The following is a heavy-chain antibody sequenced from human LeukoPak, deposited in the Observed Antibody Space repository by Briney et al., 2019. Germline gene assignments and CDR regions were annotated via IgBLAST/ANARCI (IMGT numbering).Heavy chain of an antibody. CDR2: IVSSSSAT. CDR3: VRAFPPQTADQIFDY. CDR1: GFTFSNYN. D-gene: IGHD2/OR15-2a*01. J-gene: IGHJ4*02. Sequence: PGGSLRLSCAASGFTFSNYNMNWVRLAPGKGPEWLSYIVSSSSATSYTHSVRGRFTISRDNVEKSLFLQMASVRAEDTAVYYCVRAFPPQTADQIFDYWGQGSLVTVSS. V-gene: IGHV3-48*01.